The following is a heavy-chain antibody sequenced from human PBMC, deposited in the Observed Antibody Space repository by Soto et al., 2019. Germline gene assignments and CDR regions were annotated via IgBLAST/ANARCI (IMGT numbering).Heavy chain of an antibody. Sequence: ASVKVSCKASGFTFTIYYVHWVRQAPGQGLEWMGIINPSGGTTTYAQNFQDRVTMTRDTSTSTVYMELSSLRSEDTAVYYCAWRSTDGPHYHLAVPAQRTTVPVSS. J-gene: IGHJ6*02. V-gene: IGHV1-46*01. CDR1: GFTFTIYY. D-gene: IGHD2-2*01. CDR2: INPSGGTT. CDR3: AWRSTDGPHYHLAV.